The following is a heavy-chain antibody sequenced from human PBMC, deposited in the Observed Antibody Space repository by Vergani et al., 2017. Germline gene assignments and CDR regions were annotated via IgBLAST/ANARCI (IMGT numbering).Heavy chain of an antibody. J-gene: IGHJ2*01. CDR3: ARIFLWYFDL. CDR1: GFTFDDYT. CDR2: ISWDGGST. D-gene: IGHD2/OR15-2a*01. V-gene: IGHV3-43*01. Sequence: EVQLVESGGVVVQPGGSLRLSCAASGFTFDDYTMHWVRQAPGKGLEWVSLISWDGGSTYYADSVKGRFTISRDNAKNSLYLQMNSLRAEDTAVYYCARIFLWYFDLWGRGTLVTVSS.